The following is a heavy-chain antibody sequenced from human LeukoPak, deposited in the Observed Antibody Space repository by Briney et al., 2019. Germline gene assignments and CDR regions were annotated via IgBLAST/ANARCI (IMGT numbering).Heavy chain of an antibody. CDR2: INHSGST. CDR1: GASFSGYY. Sequence: SETLSLTCAVYGASFSGYYWSWIRQPPGKGLEWIGEINHSGSTNYNPSLKSRVTISVDTSKNQFSLKLSSVTAADTAVYYCARDYGSGSYGVDYWGQGTLVTVSS. V-gene: IGHV4-34*01. J-gene: IGHJ4*02. D-gene: IGHD3-10*01. CDR3: ARDYGSGSYGVDY.